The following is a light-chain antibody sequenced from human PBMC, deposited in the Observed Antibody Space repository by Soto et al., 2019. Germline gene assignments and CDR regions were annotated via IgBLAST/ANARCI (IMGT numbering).Light chain of an antibody. Sequence: QSALTQPASVSGSPGQSITISCTGANSDIGDWNYVSWYQQYPGKAPKVIIYEVNYRPSGVSYRFSGSKSGNTASLTIAGLQAEDEADYYCSSFSSGTTLFVFGDGTKVTVL. CDR2: EVN. CDR1: NSDIGDWNY. CDR3: SSFSSGTTLFV. J-gene: IGLJ1*01. V-gene: IGLV2-14*01.